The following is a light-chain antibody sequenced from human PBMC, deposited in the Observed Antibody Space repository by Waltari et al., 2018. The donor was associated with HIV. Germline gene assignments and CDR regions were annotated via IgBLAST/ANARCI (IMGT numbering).Light chain of an antibody. Sequence: SAVTQPASVSGLPGPSVTISCTGDYNDFCPRNLFSWYQQHPGKLPRLIFSAVDSRASGIPDRFSASKSGETAFLTISSLRTEDEALYYCASFTGDDTVMFGGGTLVTVL. CDR1: YNDFCPRNL. CDR3: ASFTGDDTVM. V-gene: IGLV2-14*03. J-gene: IGLJ3*02. CDR2: AVD.